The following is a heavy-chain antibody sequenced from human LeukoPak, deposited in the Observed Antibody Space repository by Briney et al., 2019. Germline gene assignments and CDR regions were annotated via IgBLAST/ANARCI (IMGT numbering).Heavy chain of an antibody. CDR3: ARSFSSVKAGLRY. CDR1: GGSISSSSYY. V-gene: IGHV4-39*01. Sequence: SETLSLTCTVSGGSISSSSYYWGWIRQPPGKGLEWIGSIYYSGSTYYNPSLKGRVTISVDTSKNQFSLKLSSVTAADTAVYYCARSFSSVKAGLRYWGQGTLVTVSS. J-gene: IGHJ4*02. D-gene: IGHD4-17*01. CDR2: IYYSGST.